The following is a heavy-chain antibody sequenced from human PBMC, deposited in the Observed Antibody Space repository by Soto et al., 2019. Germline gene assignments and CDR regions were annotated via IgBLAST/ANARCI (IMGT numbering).Heavy chain of an antibody. CDR1: GRSVSSGSYY. CDR2: IYYSGST. J-gene: IGHJ5*02. Sequence: PSETLSLTCTVSGRSVSSGSYYWSWIRQPPGKGLEWIGYIYYSGSTNYNPSLKSRVTISVDTSKNQFSLKLSSVTAADTAVYYCARGGITGTTAYSWFDPWGQGNLVTVSS. D-gene: IGHD1-20*01. V-gene: IGHV4-61*01. CDR3: ARGGITGTTAYSWFDP.